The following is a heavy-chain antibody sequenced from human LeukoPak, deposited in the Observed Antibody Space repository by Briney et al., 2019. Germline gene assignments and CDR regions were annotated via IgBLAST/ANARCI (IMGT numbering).Heavy chain of an antibody. Sequence: PGGSLRLSCAASGFTFSSYAMSWVRHAPGKGLELVSAISGSGGSTYYADSVKGRFTISRDNSKNTLYLQMNSLRAEDTAVYYCAKETGQLEKTGSYYLDYWGQGTLVTVSS. CDR2: ISGSGGST. D-gene: IGHD1-1*01. CDR3: AKETGQLEKTGSYYLDY. J-gene: IGHJ4*02. CDR1: GFTFSSYA. V-gene: IGHV3-23*01.